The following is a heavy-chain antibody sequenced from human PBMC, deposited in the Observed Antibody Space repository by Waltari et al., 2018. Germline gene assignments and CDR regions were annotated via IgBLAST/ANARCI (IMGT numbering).Heavy chain of an antibody. Sequence: QVQLQESGPGLVKPSETLSLTCTVPGGPFSSTSYYWGCIRQPPGKGLEWIGYVCYNGDTYYNPSLKSRVTISIDTSKNQFSLKLTAVTAADTAVYHWARRMVTTGYCDYWGQGTLVTVSS. J-gene: IGHJ4*02. V-gene: IGHV4-39*01. CDR2: VCYNGDT. D-gene: IGHD4-4*01. CDR1: GGPFSSTSYY. CDR3: ARRMVTTGYCDY.